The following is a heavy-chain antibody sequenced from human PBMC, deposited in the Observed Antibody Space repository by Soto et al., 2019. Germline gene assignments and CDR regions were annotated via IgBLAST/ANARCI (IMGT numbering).Heavy chain of an antibody. CDR3: ARGRWLHLMPHWFDP. D-gene: IGHD5-12*01. CDR1: GGSISSYY. J-gene: IGHJ5*02. Sequence: PSETLSLTCTVSGGSISSYYWSWTRQPPGKGLEWIGDIYYSGSTNYNPSLKRRVTISVDTSKNQFSLKLSSVIAADTAVYYCARGRWLHLMPHWFDPWGQGTLVTVSS. V-gene: IGHV4-59*01. CDR2: IYYSGST.